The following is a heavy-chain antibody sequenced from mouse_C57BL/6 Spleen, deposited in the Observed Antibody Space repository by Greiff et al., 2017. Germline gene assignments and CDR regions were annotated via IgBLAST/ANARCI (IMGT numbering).Heavy chain of an antibody. V-gene: IGHV1-64*01. CDR2: IHPISGST. D-gene: IGHD2-3*01. CDR1: GYTFTSYW. CDR3: ASIYDGYYGFAY. J-gene: IGHJ3*01. Sequence: VQLQQPGAELVKPGASVKLSCKASGYTFTSYWMHWVKQRPGQGLEWIGMIHPISGSTNYNEKFKSKATLTVDKASSTAYMQLSSLTSEDSAVYYCASIYDGYYGFAYWGQGTLVTVSA.